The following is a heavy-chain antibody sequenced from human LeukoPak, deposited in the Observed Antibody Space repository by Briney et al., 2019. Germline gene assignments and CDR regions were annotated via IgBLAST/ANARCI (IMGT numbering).Heavy chain of an antibody. CDR1: GITLSNYG. CDR3: AKRGIVIRAVIIIGFHKEAYYFDY. J-gene: IGHJ4*02. CDR2: ISERGGST. V-gene: IGHV3-23*01. Sequence: GGALRLSCVVSGITLSNYGMSWVRQAPGKGLEWVAGISERGGSTNYEDSVKGRFIISRDTSKNTVYLQMNSLRVEDTAVYFCAKRGIVIRAVIIIGFHKEAYYFDYWGQGILVTVSS. D-gene: IGHD3-10*01.